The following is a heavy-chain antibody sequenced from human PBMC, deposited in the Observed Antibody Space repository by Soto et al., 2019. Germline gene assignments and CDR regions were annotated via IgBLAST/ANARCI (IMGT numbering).Heavy chain of an antibody. CDR1: GDSISRGGYY. V-gene: IGHV4-31*03. D-gene: IGHD2-21*01. CDR2: IYHSGST. J-gene: IGHJ5*02. CDR3: ARDGAGAYGLGWFDP. Sequence: QVQLQESGPGLVKPSQTLSLTCTVSGDSISRGGYYWNWLRQHPRKGLEWIGYIYHSGSTIYNPSLKGRGTISVDTSKNRLSPELSNVTAADTAVYYCARDGAGAYGLGWFDPWGQGILVTVSS.